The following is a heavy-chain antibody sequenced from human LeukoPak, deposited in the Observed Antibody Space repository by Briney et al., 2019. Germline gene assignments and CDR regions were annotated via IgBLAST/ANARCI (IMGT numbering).Heavy chain of an antibody. V-gene: IGHV5-51*01. D-gene: IGHD6-25*01. Sequence: GESLKISCKTSGYSFTTYSIAWVRQMPGKGLEWLGIIYPGDSDTRYSPSFQGQVTISADKSISTAYLQWSSLKASDTAVYYCARTSYGSDWYFDYWGQGTLVTVSS. CDR1: GYSFTTYS. CDR3: ARTSYGSDWYFDY. J-gene: IGHJ4*02. CDR2: IYPGDSDT.